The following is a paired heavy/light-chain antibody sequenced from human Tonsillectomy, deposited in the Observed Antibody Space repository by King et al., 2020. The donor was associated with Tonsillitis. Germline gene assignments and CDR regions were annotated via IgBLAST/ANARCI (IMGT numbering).Heavy chain of an antibody. J-gene: IGHJ5*02. CDR2: ISSGSSTI. Sequence: EVQLVESGGGLVQPGGSLRLSCAASGFTFSGYSMNWVRQAPGKGLEWVSYISSGSSTIYYADSVKGRFTISRDNAKNSLYLQMNSLRDEDTAVYYCARSCSSPSCYSRLWFDPWGQGTLVTVSS. D-gene: IGHD2-2*01. CDR1: GFTFSGYS. V-gene: IGHV3-48*02. CDR3: ARSCSSPSCYSRLWFDP.
Light chain of an antibody. CDR3: QQRSKWPPYT. Sequence: EIVLTQSPATLSLSPGETATLSCRASQNVFNYLAWYQQKPGQAPRLLMYDASNRATGIPARFSGSGSGTDFTLTISSLEPEDFAVYYCQQRSKWPPYTFGQGTKLEIK. CDR1: QNVFNY. J-gene: IGKJ2*01. V-gene: IGKV3-11*01. CDR2: DAS.